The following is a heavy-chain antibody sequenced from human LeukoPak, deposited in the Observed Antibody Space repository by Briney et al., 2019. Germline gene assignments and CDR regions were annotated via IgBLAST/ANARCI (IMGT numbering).Heavy chain of an antibody. V-gene: IGHV3-21*01. CDR1: GFTYSSYS. Sequence: PGGSLRLXCAASGFTYSSYSMKWVRQAPGKGLEWVSSISSSSSYIYYADSVKGRFTISRDNAKNSLYLQMNSLRAEDTAVYYCARGVRAGGAPDYWGQGTLVTVSS. D-gene: IGHD1-26*01. J-gene: IGHJ4*02. CDR2: ISSSSSYI. CDR3: ARGVRAGGAPDY.